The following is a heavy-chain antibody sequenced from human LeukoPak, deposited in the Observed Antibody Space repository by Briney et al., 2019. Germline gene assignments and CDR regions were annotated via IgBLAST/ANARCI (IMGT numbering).Heavy chain of an antibody. J-gene: IGHJ6*02. D-gene: IGHD2-15*01. CDR2: INAGNGNT. V-gene: IGHV1-3*01. CDR3: ARTGYCSGGSCYLGGYYYYGMDV. Sequence: ASVKVSCKASGYTFTSYAMHWVRQAPGQRLEWMGLINAGNGNTKYSQKFQGRVTITRDTSASTAYMALSSLRSEDTAVYYCARTGYCSGGSCYLGGYYYYGMDVWGQGTTVTVSS. CDR1: GYTFTSYA.